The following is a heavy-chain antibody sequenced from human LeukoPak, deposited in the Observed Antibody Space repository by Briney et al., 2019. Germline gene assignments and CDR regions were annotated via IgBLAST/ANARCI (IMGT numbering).Heavy chain of an antibody. CDR3: ARDRSPDFWSGDYRDAFDI. V-gene: IGHV1-18*01. CDR1: GYTFSSYG. Sequence: ASVKVSCKASGYTFSSYGISWVRQAPGQGLEWMGWISGYNGNTNSAQKLQGRVSMTTDTSTSTAYVELRSLRSDDTAVYYCARDRSPDFWSGDYRDAFDIWGQGTMFTVSS. CDR2: ISGYNGNT. J-gene: IGHJ3*02. D-gene: IGHD3-3*01.